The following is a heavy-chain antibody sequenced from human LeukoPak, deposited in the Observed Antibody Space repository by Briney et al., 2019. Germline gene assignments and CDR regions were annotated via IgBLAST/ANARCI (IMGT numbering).Heavy chain of an antibody. J-gene: IGHJ4*02. CDR2: IRYDGSNK. CDR3: ARGTLYSGWSYYFDS. CDR1: GFTFSSYG. D-gene: IGHD6-19*01. Sequence: GRSLRLSCAASGFTFSSYGMHWVRQAPGKGLEWVAFIRYDGSNKYYADSVKGRFTISRDNSKNTLYLQMNSLRAEDTAVYYCARGTLYSGWSYYFDSWGQGTLVTVSS. V-gene: IGHV3-30*02.